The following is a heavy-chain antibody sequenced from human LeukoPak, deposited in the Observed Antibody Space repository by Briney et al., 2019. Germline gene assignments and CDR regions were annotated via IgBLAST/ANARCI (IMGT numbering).Heavy chain of an antibody. J-gene: IGHJ3*02. Sequence: PGGSLRLSCAASGFTFSSYAMSWVRQAPGKGLEWVSVTYTRGNSYYTDSVKGRFIISRDTSKNTMDLQMNSLRPEDSALYFCARGGRGSAAVVAPRSFDIWGQGMMVAVSS. CDR2: TYTRGNS. D-gene: IGHD3-22*01. CDR1: GFTFSSYA. V-gene: IGHV3-23*03. CDR3: ARGGRGSAAVVAPRSFDI.